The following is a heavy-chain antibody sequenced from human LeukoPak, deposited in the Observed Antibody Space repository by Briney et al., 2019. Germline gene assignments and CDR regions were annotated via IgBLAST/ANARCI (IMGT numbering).Heavy chain of an antibody. CDR1: GFTFSSYG. J-gene: IGHJ4*02. CDR2: IRYDGSNK. V-gene: IGHV3-30*02. CDR3: TTDFYVGLYYFDY. D-gene: IGHD1-26*01. Sequence: GGSLRLSCAASGFTFSSYGMHWVRQAPGKGLEWVAFIRYDGSNKYYADSVKGRFTISRDNSKNTLYLQMNSLKTEDTAVYYCTTDFYVGLYYFDYWGQGTLVTVSS.